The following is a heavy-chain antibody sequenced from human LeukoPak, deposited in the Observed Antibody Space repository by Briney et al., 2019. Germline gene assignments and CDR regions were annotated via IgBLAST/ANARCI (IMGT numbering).Heavy chain of an antibody. J-gene: IGHJ4*02. CDR2: IKQDANEK. CDR1: GFNFRDYS. V-gene: IGHV3-7*01. CDR3: ARVASGASCYWGY. D-gene: IGHD2-15*01. Sequence: GGSLRLSCVAYGFNFRDYSMNWVRQAPGKGLEWVANIKQDANEKYYVDSVKGRFTISRDNAKNSLYLQMNSLRAEDTAVYYCARVASGASCYWGYWGQGTLVTVSS.